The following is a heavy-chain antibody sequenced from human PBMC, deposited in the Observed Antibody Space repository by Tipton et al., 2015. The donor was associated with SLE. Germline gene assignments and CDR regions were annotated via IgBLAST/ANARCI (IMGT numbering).Heavy chain of an antibody. Sequence: SLRLSCAASGFTFSYYWVTWVRQAPGKGLEWVASIKQDGSEKFYVDSVKGRFTISRDNAKNSLYLQMNTLRAEDTAVYYCARDQIGDNPLDFWGQGTLVTVSS. CDR3: ARDQIGDNPLDF. D-gene: IGHD3-10*01. J-gene: IGHJ4*02. CDR2: IKQDGSEK. V-gene: IGHV3-7*03. CDR1: GFTFSYYW.